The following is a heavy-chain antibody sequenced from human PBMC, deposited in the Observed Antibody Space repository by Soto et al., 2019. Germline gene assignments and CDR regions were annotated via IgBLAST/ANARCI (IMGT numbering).Heavy chain of an antibody. CDR2: ISGSGGST. D-gene: IGHD3-22*01. J-gene: IGHJ4*02. CDR3: AKGLYGSGYYYFDY. Sequence: GGGLRLSCGASGFTLSSYSISWGRQAPGKGLEWVSAISGSGGSTYYADSVKGRFTISRDNSKNTLYLQMNSLRAEDTAVYYCAKGLYGSGYYYFDYWGQGTLVTVSS. V-gene: IGHV3-23*01. CDR1: GFTLSSYS.